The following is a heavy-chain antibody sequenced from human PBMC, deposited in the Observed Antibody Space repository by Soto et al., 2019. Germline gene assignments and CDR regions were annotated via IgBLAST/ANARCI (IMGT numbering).Heavy chain of an antibody. Sequence: QVQLVQSGAEVKKPGASVKVSCKASGYTFTSYGISWVRQAPGQGHEWMGWISAYNGNTNYAQKLQGRVTMTTDTSTSTAYMELRSLRSDDTAVYYCARYCSSTSCYSYYYGMDVWGQGTTVTVSS. CDR3: ARYCSSTSCYSYYYGMDV. D-gene: IGHD2-2*02. J-gene: IGHJ6*02. CDR2: ISAYNGNT. V-gene: IGHV1-18*04. CDR1: GYTFTSYG.